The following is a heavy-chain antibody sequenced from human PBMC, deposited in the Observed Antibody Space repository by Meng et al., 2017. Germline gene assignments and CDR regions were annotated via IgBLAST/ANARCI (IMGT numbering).Heavy chain of an antibody. CDR3: AKDRGSSSLEYFQH. CDR1: GFTFSSYS. Sequence: GGSLRLSCAASGFTFSSYSMNWVRQAPGKGLEWVSSISSSSYIYYADSVKGRFTISRDNAKNSLYLQMNSLRAEDTALYYCAKDRGSSSLEYFQHWGQGTLVTVSS. V-gene: IGHV3-21*04. J-gene: IGHJ1*01. D-gene: IGHD6-13*01. CDR2: ISSSSYI.